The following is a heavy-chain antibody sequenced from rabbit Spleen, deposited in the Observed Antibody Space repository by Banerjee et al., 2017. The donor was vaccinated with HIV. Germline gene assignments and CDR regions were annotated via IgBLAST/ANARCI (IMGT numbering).Heavy chain of an antibody. J-gene: IGHJ4*01. CDR2: ISTGSGGP. CDR3: ARDPYIFGSDDTSNL. V-gene: IGHV1S45*01. D-gene: IGHD6-1*01. Sequence: QEQLVESGGDLVKPEGSLTLTCTASGFSFSNSYWICWVRQAPGKGLEWIACISTGSGGPYYASWAKGRFTISKTSSTTVTLQMTSLTAADTATYFCARDPYIFGSDDTSNLWGPGTLVTVS. CDR1: GFSFSNSYW.